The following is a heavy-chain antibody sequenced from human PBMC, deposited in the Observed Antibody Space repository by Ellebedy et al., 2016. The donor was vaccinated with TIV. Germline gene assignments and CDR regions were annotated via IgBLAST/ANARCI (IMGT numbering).Heavy chain of an antibody. Sequence: AASVKVSCKTSGYTFTGYYIHWVRQAPGQGLEWMGWINPYSGGTAFAQNLQGRVTMTTDTSISTAYVELSGLTSDATAVYYCARAGPDLVELLMNGPSAFWYFDVWGRGTLLTVSS. CDR2: INPYSGGT. CDR1: GYTFTGYY. J-gene: IGHJ2*01. CDR3: ARAGPDLVELLMNGPSAFWYFDV. V-gene: IGHV1-2*02. D-gene: IGHD1-7*01.